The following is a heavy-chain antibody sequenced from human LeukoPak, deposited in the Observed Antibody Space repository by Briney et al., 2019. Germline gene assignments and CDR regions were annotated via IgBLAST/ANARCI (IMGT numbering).Heavy chain of an antibody. V-gene: IGHV3-23*01. J-gene: IGHJ5*02. Sequence: GGSLRLSCAASGFTFSNYAMTWVRQAPGKGLEWVSVIGRTGDIFYADSLGGRFTISRDNSKDMVYLQMNSLKVEDTATYYCGKEGGAWGQGTKVTVSS. D-gene: IGHD3-16*01. CDR3: GKEGGA. CDR1: GFTFSNYA. CDR2: IGRTGDI.